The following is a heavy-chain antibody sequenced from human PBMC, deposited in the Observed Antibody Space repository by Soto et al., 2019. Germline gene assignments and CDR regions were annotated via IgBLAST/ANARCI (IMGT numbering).Heavy chain of an antibody. Sequence: GGSLRLSCAASGFTFNSYVMTWVRQAPGEGLEWVSSISRSGRGSAYYADSVKGRFTISRDNSENTLFLQMNNLRDEDTALYYCARGRYLDSSDYWVANLTFDHWGLGTLVTVSS. V-gene: IGHV3-23*01. CDR1: GFTFNSYV. CDR3: ARGRYLDSSDYWVANLTFDH. D-gene: IGHD3-22*01. CDR2: ISRSGRGSA. J-gene: IGHJ4*02.